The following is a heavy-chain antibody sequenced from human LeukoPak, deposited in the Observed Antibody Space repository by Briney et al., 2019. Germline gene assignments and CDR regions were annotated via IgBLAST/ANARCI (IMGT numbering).Heavy chain of an antibody. CDR1: GFTFSSYS. CDR3: ARFGYCSSTSCPGDALDI. V-gene: IGHV3-21*01. Sequence: GGSLRLSCAASGFTFSSYSMNWVRQAPGKGLEWVSSISSSSSYIYYADSVKGRFTISRDNAKNSLYLQMNSLRAEDTAVYYCARFGYCSSTSCPGDALDIWGRGTMVTVSS. D-gene: IGHD2-2*01. J-gene: IGHJ3*02. CDR2: ISSSSSYI.